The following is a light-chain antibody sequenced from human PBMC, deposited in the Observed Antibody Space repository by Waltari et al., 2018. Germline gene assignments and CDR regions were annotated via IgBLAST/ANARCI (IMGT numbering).Light chain of an antibody. CDR1: QGISSS. CDR3: QQLSTYPLT. Sequence: DIQLTQSPSFLSVSVGDRVPINCRASQGISSSLAWYQQKPGKATKLLVYAASSLQSGVPSRVSGSGAGTEFTRTISSLQPEDFASYDCQQLSTYPLTIGGGTKVEIK. J-gene: IGKJ4*01. V-gene: IGKV1-9*01. CDR2: AAS.